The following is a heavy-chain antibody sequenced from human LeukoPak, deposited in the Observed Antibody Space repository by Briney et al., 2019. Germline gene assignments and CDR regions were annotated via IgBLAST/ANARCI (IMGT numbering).Heavy chain of an antibody. D-gene: IGHD3-10*01. CDR3: ARGITMVRGVIDYYYMDV. CDR1: GGTFSSYA. V-gene: IGHV1-69*13. J-gene: IGHJ6*03. Sequence: SVKVSCKASGGTFSSYAISWVRQAPGQGLEWMGGIIPIFGTANYAQKFQGRVTITADESTSTAYMELSSLRSEDTAVYYCARGITMVRGVIDYYYMDVWGKGATVTISS. CDR2: IIPIFGTA.